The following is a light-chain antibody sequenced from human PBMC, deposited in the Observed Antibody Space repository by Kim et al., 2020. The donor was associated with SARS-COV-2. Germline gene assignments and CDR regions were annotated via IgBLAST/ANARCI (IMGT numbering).Light chain of an antibody. CDR3: QEYKSDSWT. CDR1: QTINIY. J-gene: IGKJ1*01. Sequence: DIQMTQSPSILSASVGDRVTITCRASQTINIYLAWYQQKPGKVPSLLIYDASILESGVPSRFSGSGSGTEFTLIISGLQPDDFATYYCQEYKSDSWTFGQGTKVDIK. CDR2: DAS. V-gene: IGKV1-5*01.